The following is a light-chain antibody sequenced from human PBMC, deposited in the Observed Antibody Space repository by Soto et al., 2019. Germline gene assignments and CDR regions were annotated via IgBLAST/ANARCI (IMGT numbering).Light chain of an antibody. V-gene: IGLV2-11*01. Sequence: QSVLTQPRSMSGSPGQSVTMSCTGTNSDVGGYNYVSWYQQHPGKAPKLMIYDVTKRPSGVPDRVSGSKSGNTASLTISGLQAEDEGDYYCCSYAGSYTSLFGGGTKVTVL. CDR1: NSDVGGYNY. CDR3: CSYAGSYTSL. CDR2: DVT. J-gene: IGLJ2*01.